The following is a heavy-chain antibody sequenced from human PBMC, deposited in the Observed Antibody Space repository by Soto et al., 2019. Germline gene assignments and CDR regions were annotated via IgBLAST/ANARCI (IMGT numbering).Heavy chain of an antibody. CDR2: INHSGST. V-gene: IGHV4-34*01. CDR1: GGSFSGYY. D-gene: IGHD3-22*01. Sequence: QVQLQQWGAGLLKPSETLSLTCAVYGGSFSGYYWSWIRQPPGKGLEWIGEINHSGSTNYNPSLKSRVTISVDTSKNPFSLKLSSVTAADTAVYYCARGPFRRYYYDSSGYSLAYWGQGTLVTVSS. J-gene: IGHJ4*02. CDR3: ARGPFRRYYYDSSGYSLAY.